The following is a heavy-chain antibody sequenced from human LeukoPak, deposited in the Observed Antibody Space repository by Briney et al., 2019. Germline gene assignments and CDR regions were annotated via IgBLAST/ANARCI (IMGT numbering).Heavy chain of an antibody. CDR2: ISTSSSYI. V-gene: IGHV3-21*01. Sequence: GGSLRLSCAASGFSFSSYSMNLARQAPGKGLEWVSSISTSSSYIFYGDSVKGRFTISRDSARNSLYLQMNSLRAEDTALYYCARGLSCSGGICYFDFWGQGTLVTVSS. D-gene: IGHD2-15*01. CDR1: GFSFSSYS. J-gene: IGHJ4*02. CDR3: ARGLSCSGGICYFDF.